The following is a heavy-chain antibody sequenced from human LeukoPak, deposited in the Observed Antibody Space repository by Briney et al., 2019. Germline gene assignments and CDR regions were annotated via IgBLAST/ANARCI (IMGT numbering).Heavy chain of an antibody. CDR2: INHSGST. Sequence: SETLSLTCAVYGGSFSGYYWSWIRQPPGKGLEWIGEINHSGSTSYNPSLKSRVTISVDTSKNQFSLKLSSVTAADTAVYYCARLRGRDGDYPKKDYFDYWGQGTLVTVSS. CDR3: ARLRGRDGDYPKKDYFDY. V-gene: IGHV4-34*01. D-gene: IGHD4-17*01. CDR1: GGSFSGYY. J-gene: IGHJ4*02.